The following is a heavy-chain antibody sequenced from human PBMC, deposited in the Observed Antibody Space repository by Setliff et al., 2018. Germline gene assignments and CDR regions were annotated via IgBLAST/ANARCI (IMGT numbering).Heavy chain of an antibody. D-gene: IGHD3-10*01. CDR2: IYTSGTT. CDR1: GGSISSGNYY. CDR3: ARPMVRGLTSRFCFDP. Sequence: SETLSLTCTVSGGSISSGNYYWSWIRQPAGKGLEWIGHIYTSGTTNYHPSLKSRVTISADTSKNQFSLRLDSVTAADTAVYYCARPMVRGLTSRFCFDPWGQGILVTVSS. J-gene: IGHJ5*02. V-gene: IGHV4-61*09.